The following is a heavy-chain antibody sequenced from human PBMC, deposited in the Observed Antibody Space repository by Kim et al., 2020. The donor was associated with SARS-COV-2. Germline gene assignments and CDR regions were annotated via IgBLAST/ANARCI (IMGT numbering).Heavy chain of an antibody. V-gene: IGHV4-34*01. Sequence: SETLSLTCAVYGGSFSGYYWSWIRQPPGKGLEWIGEINHSGSTNYNPSLKSRVTISVDTSKNQFSLKLSSVTAADTAVYYCARGHYDRYFDWLSLHDAFAIWGQGTMVTVTS. D-gene: IGHD3-9*01. CDR2: INHSGST. CDR3: ARGHYDRYFDWLSLHDAFAI. J-gene: IGHJ3*02. CDR1: GGSFSGYY.